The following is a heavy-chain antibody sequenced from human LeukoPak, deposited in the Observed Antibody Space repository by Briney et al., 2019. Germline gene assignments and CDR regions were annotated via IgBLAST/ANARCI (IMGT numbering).Heavy chain of an antibody. CDR3: ARVWGSGYSSSWYLWDYYYYMDV. CDR2: TYYRSKWYN. J-gene: IGHJ6*03. Sequence: SQTLSLTCAISGDSVSSNSAAWNWIRQSPSRGLEWLGRTYYRSKWYNDYAVSVKSRITINPDTSKNQFSLQLNSVAPEDTAVYYCARVWGSGYSSSWYLWDYYYYMDVWGKGTTVTVSS. V-gene: IGHV6-1*01. D-gene: IGHD6-13*01. CDR1: GDSVSSNSAA.